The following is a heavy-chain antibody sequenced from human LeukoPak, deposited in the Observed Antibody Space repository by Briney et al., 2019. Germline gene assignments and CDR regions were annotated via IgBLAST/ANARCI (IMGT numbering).Heavy chain of an antibody. Sequence: SVTVSCKASGGTFSSYAISWVRQAPGQGREWMGGIIPIFGTANYAQKFQGRVTITADESTSTAYMELSSLRSEDTAVYYCARGDTYIWKSPFDYWGQGTPVTVSS. CDR2: IIPIFGTA. V-gene: IGHV1-69*13. D-gene: IGHD5-24*01. CDR3: ARGDTYIWKSPFDY. J-gene: IGHJ4*02. CDR1: GGTFSSYA.